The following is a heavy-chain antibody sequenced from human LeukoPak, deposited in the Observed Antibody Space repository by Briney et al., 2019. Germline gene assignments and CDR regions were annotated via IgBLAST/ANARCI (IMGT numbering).Heavy chain of an antibody. CDR3: AREVRTTYYYDSSGYFFDY. CDR1: GGSISSGGYY. J-gene: IGHJ4*02. V-gene: IGHV4-31*03. Sequence: SETLSLTCTVSGGSISSGGYYWSWIRQHPGKGLEWIGYIYYSGSTYYNPSLKSRVTISVDTSKNRFSLKLSSVTAAGTAVYYCAREVRTTYYYDSSGYFFDYWGQGTLVTVSS. CDR2: IYYSGST. D-gene: IGHD3-22*01.